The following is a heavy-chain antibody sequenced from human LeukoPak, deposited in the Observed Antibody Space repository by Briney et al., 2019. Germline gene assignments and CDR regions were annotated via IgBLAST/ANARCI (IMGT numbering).Heavy chain of an antibody. V-gene: IGHV4-4*07. CDR1: GGSISSYY. CDR3: TRDNGGDWYAFDI. D-gene: IGHD2-21*02. Sequence: PSETLSLTCTVSGGSISSYYWSWIRQPAGKGLEWIGRIYTSGSTNYNPSLKSRVTMSVYTSKNQFSLKLSSVNAADTALYYCTRDNGGDWYAFDIWGQGTVVTVSS. J-gene: IGHJ3*02. CDR2: IYTSGST.